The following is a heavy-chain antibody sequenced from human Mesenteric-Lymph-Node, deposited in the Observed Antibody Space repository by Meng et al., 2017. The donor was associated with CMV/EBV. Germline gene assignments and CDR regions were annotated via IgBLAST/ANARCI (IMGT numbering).Heavy chain of an antibody. CDR1: GGSISSSSYY. V-gene: IGHV4-39*07. CDR3: ARVIITIFGVVGAFDI. Sequence: GSLRLSCTVSGGSISSSSYYWGWIRQPPGKGLEWIGSIYYSGSTYYNPSLKSRVTISVDTSKNQFSLKLSSVTAADTAVYYCARVIITIFGVVGAFDIWGQGTMVTVSS. CDR2: IYYSGST. J-gene: IGHJ3*02. D-gene: IGHD3-3*01.